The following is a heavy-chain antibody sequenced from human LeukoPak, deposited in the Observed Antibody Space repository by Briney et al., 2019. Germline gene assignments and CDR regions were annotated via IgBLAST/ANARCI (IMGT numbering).Heavy chain of an antibody. V-gene: IGHV3-23*01. Sequence: GGSLRLSCAASGFTFSSYAMSWVRQAPGKGLEWVSAISGSGGSTYYADSVAGRFTISRDNSKNTLYLQMNSLRAEDTAVYYCAKDDDILTGYYIGPHAFDIWGQGTMVTVSS. CDR2: ISGSGGST. CDR1: GFTFSSYA. D-gene: IGHD3-9*01. J-gene: IGHJ3*02. CDR3: AKDDDILTGYYIGPHAFDI.